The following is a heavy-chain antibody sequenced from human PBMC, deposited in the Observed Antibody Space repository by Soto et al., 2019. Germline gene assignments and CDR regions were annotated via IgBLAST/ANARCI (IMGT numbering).Heavy chain of an antibody. V-gene: IGHV4-4*07. CDR3: ARSSPATTTFDWFDS. D-gene: IGHD1-7*01. Sequence: SETLSLTCSVYGDSISSYYWSWIRQSAGKRLEWIGRIYVTGRPDYNPSLKRRVTMSEDTSKNQISLNLRSLTAADTAISYCARSSPATTTFDWFDSWGQGTPVTVSS. J-gene: IGHJ5*01. CDR2: IYVTGRP. CDR1: GDSISSYY.